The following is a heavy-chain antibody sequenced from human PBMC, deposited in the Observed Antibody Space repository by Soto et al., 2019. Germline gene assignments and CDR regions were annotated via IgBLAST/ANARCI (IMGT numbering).Heavy chain of an antibody. V-gene: IGHV1-69*01. Sequence: QVQLVQSGAEVKKPGSSVKVSCKASGGTFSSYAISWVRQAPGQGLEWVGGIIPIFGTANYAQKFQGRVTITADESTSTAYMELSSLISEDTAVYYCARGRPIGATYYDYVWGSYRFDYWGQGTLVTVSS. CDR2: IIPIFGTA. CDR1: GGTFSSYA. J-gene: IGHJ4*02. CDR3: ARGRPIGATYYDYVWGSYRFDY. D-gene: IGHD3-16*02.